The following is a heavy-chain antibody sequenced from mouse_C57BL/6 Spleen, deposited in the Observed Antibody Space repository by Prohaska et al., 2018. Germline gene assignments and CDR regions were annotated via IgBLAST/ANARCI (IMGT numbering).Heavy chain of an antibody. J-gene: IGHJ1*03. CDR1: GFTFSGFW. D-gene: IGHD2-1*01. CDR3: MRYGNYWYFDV. V-gene: IGHV11-2*01. CDR2: INSDGSAI. Sequence: EVQLLETGGGLVQPGGSRGLSCEGSGFTFSGFWMSWVRQTPGKTLEWIRDINSDGSAINYEPSIKDRFTIFRDNDKSTLYLQMSNVRSEDTATYFCMRYGNYWYFDVWGTGTTVTVSS.